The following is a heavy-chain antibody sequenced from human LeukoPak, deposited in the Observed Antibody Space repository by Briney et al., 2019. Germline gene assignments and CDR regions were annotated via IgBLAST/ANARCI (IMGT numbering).Heavy chain of an antibody. V-gene: IGHV3-48*03. Sequence: GGSLRLSCAASGFTFSDYEVNWVRQAPGKGLEWVSYISSSASIIYYSDSVKGRFTISRDNAKNSLYLQMNSLRAEDTALYYCAKDISYGFSDGFDYWGQGTLVTVSS. CDR3: AKDISYGFSDGFDY. D-gene: IGHD4-17*01. CDR1: GFTFSDYE. J-gene: IGHJ4*02. CDR2: ISSSASII.